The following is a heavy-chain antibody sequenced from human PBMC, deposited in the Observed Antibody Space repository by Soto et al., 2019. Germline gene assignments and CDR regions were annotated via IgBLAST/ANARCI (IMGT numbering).Heavy chain of an antibody. CDR1: GYTFTSYG. CDR3: ARTIVHCGGDCYPYFDY. CDR2: ISAYNGNT. V-gene: IGHV1-18*04. D-gene: IGHD2-21*02. Sequence: QVQLVQSGAEMKKPGASVKVSCKASGYTFTSYGISWVRQAPGQGLEWMGWISAYNGNTNYAQKLQGRVTMTTDTSTSTAYMELRSLTSDDTAVYYCARTIVHCGGDCYPYFDYWGQGTLVTVSS. J-gene: IGHJ4*02.